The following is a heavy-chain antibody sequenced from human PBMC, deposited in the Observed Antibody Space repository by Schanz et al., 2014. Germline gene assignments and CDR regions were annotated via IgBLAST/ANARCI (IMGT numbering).Heavy chain of an antibody. CDR2: ISSSGNTI. V-gene: IGHV3-11*01. J-gene: IGHJ3*01. Sequence: FSDYYMSWIRQAPGKGLEWLSYISSSGNTIYYADSVKGRFTISRDNAKKSLYLQMNCLRADDPAVHYGVRVSLLGRGEAFDCW. CDR3: VRVSLLGRGEAFDC. D-gene: IGHD3-10*01. CDR1: FSDYY.